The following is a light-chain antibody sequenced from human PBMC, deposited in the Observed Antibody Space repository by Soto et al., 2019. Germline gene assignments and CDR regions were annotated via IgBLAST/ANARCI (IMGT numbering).Light chain of an antibody. CDR1: SSDVGSYKL. CDR2: EGN. V-gene: IGLV2-23*01. Sequence: QSVLTQPASVSGSPGQSITISCSGISSDVGSYKLVSWYQQHPGKAPKLMIYEGNKRPSGVSNRFSSSNSGNTASLTISGLQAEDEADYYCCSYAGSGTSVFGGGTKLTVL. J-gene: IGLJ3*02. CDR3: CSYAGSGTSV.